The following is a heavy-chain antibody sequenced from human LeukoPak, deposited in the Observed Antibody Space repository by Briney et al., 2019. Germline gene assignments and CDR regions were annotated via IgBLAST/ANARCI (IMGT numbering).Heavy chain of an antibody. CDR1: GGSISSYY. D-gene: IGHD4-23*01. Sequence: PSETLSLTCTVSGGSISSYYWGWIRQPPGKGLEWIGSIYYSGSTYYNPSLKSRVTISVDTSKNQFSLKLSSVTAADTAVYYCARDYGGNSAFDYWGQGTLVTVSS. J-gene: IGHJ4*02. CDR3: ARDYGGNSAFDY. V-gene: IGHV4-39*07. CDR2: IYYSGST.